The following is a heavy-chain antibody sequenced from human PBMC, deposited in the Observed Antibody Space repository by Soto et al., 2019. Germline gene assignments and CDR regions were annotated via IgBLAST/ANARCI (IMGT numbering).Heavy chain of an antibody. CDR2: IRSKGYGGTT. CDR1: GFTFGDFG. V-gene: IGHV3-49*03. D-gene: IGHD2-2*01. J-gene: IGHJ6*02. CDR3: ASLTSWSQEYYYGMDV. Sequence: SLRLSCTGSGFTFGDFGMSWFRQAPGKGLEWLSFIRSKGYGGTTESAASVRGRFITSRDDSKSIAYLQMNSLKTEDTAVYYCASLTSWSQEYYYGMDVWGRGTTVTVSS.